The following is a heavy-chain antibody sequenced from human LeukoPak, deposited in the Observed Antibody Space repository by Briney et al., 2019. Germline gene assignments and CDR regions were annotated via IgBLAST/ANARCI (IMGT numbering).Heavy chain of an antibody. CDR3: ARDQRLLPQND. Sequence: GASVKVSCKASGYTFTSYYIHWVRQAPGQGLEWMGWINPYSGDTNYAQKFQGRVTMTRDTSITTAYMELSRLRSDDTAVYYCARDQRLLPQNDWGQGTLVTVSS. J-gene: IGHJ4*02. CDR2: INPYSGDT. V-gene: IGHV1-2*02. D-gene: IGHD5-24*01. CDR1: GYTFTSYY.